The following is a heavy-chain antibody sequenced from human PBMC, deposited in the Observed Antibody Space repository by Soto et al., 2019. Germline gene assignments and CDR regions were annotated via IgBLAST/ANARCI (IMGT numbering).Heavy chain of an antibody. CDR1: ADTFTSYY. J-gene: IGHJ5*02. CDR2: ISGSGFKK. D-gene: IGHD1-26*01. Sequence: SCKAPADTFTSYYIHWVRQAPGKGLEWISSISGSGFKKYYADSVKGRFTISRDNSKSTVYLELNNLSAEDTAVYHCAKNQGVELVPLATVDWFDPWGQGSVVTVSS. CDR3: AKNQGVELVPLATVDWFDP. V-gene: IGHV3-23*01.